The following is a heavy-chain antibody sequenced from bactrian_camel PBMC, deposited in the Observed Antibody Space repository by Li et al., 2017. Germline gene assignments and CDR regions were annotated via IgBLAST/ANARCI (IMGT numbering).Heavy chain of an antibody. V-gene: IGHV3S40*01. Sequence: VQLVESGGGLVQPGGSLRLSCAASGFTFSSYDMSWVRQAPGKGLEWVSRIDSNAASTYYADSVKGRFTISRDNAENALYLQMNSLKTEDTAVYYCALGAWTYWGQGTQVTVS. CDR2: IDSNAAST. CDR3: ALGAWTY. CDR1: GFTFSSYD. J-gene: IGHJ4*01.